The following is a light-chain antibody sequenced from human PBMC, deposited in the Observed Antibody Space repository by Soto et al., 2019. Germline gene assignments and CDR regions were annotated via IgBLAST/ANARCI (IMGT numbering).Light chain of an antibody. Sequence: DIQMTQSPSTLSASVGDRVTITCRASQSISSWLAWYQQKPGKAPKLLIYDASSLESGVPSRFSGSGSGTEFTLTISSLQPDDFATYYCQQYHTYLSCGGGTKVEIK. CDR1: QSISSW. CDR2: DAS. CDR3: QQYHTYLS. V-gene: IGKV1-5*01. J-gene: IGKJ4*01.